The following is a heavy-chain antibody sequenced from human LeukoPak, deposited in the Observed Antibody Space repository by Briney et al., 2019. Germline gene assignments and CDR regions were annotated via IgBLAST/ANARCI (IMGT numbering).Heavy chain of an antibody. D-gene: IGHD3-9*01. CDR2: IYRGGSI. J-gene: IGHJ6*02. Sequence: GGSLRLSCEASGFTASSNYMSWVRQAPGKGLKWVSVIYRGGSIYYADSVRGRFIISRDDSKSTLLLQMSSLRAEDTAVYYCAKHDGRDFGYGLDVWGQGTTVTVSS. CDR3: AKHDGRDFGYGLDV. CDR1: GFTASSNY. V-gene: IGHV3-66*04.